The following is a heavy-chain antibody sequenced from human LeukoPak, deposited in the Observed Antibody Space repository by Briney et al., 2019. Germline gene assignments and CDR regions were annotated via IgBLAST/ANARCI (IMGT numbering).Heavy chain of an antibody. J-gene: IGHJ4*02. CDR2: IIPILGIA. V-gene: IGHV1-69*04. CDR3: ARGTIFGGIMPFDY. D-gene: IGHD3-10*01. Sequence: SVKVSCKASGGTFSSYAISWVRQAPGQGLEWMGRIIPILGIANYAQKFQGRVTITTDKSTSTAYMELSSLRSEDTAVYYCARGTIFGGIMPFDYWGQGTLVTVSS. CDR1: GGTFSSYA.